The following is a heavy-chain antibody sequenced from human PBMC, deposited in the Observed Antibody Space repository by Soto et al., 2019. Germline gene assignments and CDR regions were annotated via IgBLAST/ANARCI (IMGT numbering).Heavy chain of an antibody. CDR1: GGSISSSSYY. D-gene: IGHD2-2*01. J-gene: IGHJ6*02. V-gene: IGHV4-39*01. CDR3: ARRVVRYYYYYGMDV. Sequence: PSETLSLTCTVSGGSISSSSYYWGWIRQPPGKGLGWIGSIYYSGSTYYNPSLKSRVTISVDTSKNQFSLKLSSVTAADTAVYYCARRVVRYYYYYGMDVWGQGTTVTVSS. CDR2: IYYSGST.